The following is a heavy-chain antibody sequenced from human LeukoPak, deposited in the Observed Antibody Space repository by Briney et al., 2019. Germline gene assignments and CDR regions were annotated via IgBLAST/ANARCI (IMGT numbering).Heavy chain of an antibody. CDR3: ARDRGRTWADY. Sequence: GGSLRLSCAASGFTFSSYWMSWVRQAPGKGLEWVANINQDESERYYVDSVKGRFTISRDNAKNSLYLQVNSLRAEDTAVYYCARDRGRTWADYWGQGTLVTVSS. V-gene: IGHV3-7*01. D-gene: IGHD3-16*01. CDR2: INQDESER. J-gene: IGHJ4*02. CDR1: GFTFSSYW.